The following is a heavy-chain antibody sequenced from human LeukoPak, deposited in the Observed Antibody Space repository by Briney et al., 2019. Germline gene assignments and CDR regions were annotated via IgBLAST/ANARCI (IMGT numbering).Heavy chain of an antibody. CDR3: AREGYCSSTSCSYYYYYYMDV. CDR2: IYHSGST. Sequence: PSETLSLTCTVSGGSISSGGYSWGWIRQPPGKGLEWIGYIYHSGSTYYNPSLKSRVTISVDRSKNQFSLKLSSVTAADTAVYYCAREGYCSSTSCSYYYYYYMDVWGKGTTVTVSS. V-gene: IGHV4-30-2*01. D-gene: IGHD2-2*01. CDR1: GGSISSGGYS. J-gene: IGHJ6*03.